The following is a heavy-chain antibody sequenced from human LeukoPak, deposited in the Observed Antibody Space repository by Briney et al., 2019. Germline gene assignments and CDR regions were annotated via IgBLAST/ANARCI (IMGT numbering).Heavy chain of an antibody. D-gene: IGHD2-2*01. CDR3: ATGVPAATDAFDI. V-gene: IGHV1-24*01. J-gene: IGHJ3*02. CDR2: FDPEGSET. CDR1: GYTLTELS. Sequence: ASVKVSCKVSGYTLTELSMHWVRQAPGKGLEWTGGFDPEGSETIYAQKFQGRVTMTEDTSTDTAYMELSSLRSEDTAVYYCATGVPAATDAFDIWGQGTMVTVSS.